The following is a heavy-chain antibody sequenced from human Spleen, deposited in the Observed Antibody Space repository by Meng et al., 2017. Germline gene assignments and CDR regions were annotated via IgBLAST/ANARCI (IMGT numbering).Heavy chain of an antibody. D-gene: IGHD4-11*01. CDR1: GGYYSDYY. CDR3: ARGPTTVAHDFDY. Sequence: VPLQQGGVGFVKALVTLRRTCSVSGGYYSDYYWSWTRQPPGKELEWIGEINHRGNTNYNSFLESRVTISVDTSQNSLSLKLSSVTAADSAVYYCARGPTTVAHDFDYWGQGTLVTVSS. V-gene: IGHV4-34*01. J-gene: IGHJ4*02. CDR2: INHRGNT.